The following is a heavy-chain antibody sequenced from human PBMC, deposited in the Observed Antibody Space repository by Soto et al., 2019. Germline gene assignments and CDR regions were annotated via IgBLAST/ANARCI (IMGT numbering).Heavy chain of an antibody. D-gene: IGHD3-22*01. CDR2: IYYSGST. CDR1: GGSISSYY. V-gene: IGHV4-59*01. J-gene: IGHJ4*02. CDR3: ARTYYYDSSGTWFDY. Sequence: KPSETLSLTCTVSGGSISSYYWSWIRQPPGKGLEWIGYIYYSGSTNYNPSLKSRVTISVDTSKNQFSLKLSSVTAADTAVYYCARTYYYDSSGTWFDYWGQGTLVTVSS.